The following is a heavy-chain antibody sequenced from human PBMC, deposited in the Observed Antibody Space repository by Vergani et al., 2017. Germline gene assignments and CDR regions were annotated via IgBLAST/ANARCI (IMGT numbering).Heavy chain of an antibody. CDR3: ARSGSTMFGVGQPYWYFDL. D-gene: IGHD3-3*01. CDR1: GFTVSSNY. CDR2: TYSGGST. J-gene: IGHJ2*01. Sequence: EVQLVESGGGLVQPGGSLRLSCAASGFTVSSNYMSWVRQAPGKGLEWVSLTYSGGSTDYADSVKGRFTISRHNSKNTLYLQMNSLSAEDTAVYYCARSGSTMFGVGQPYWYFDLWGRGTLVTVSS. V-gene: IGHV3-53*04.